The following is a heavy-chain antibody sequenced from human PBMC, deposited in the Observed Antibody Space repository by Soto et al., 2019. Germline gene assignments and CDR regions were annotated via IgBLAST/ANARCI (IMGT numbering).Heavy chain of an antibody. CDR2: INPNSGGT. V-gene: IGHV1-2*02. D-gene: IGHD5-12*01. CDR1: GYTFTGYY. Sequence: AAVKVSCNASGYTFTGYYMDWERHAPGQGLEWMGWINPNSGGTNYAQKFQGRVTMTRDTSISPAYMELSRLRSDDTAVYYCARDGRWLQVYYYYYGKDVGGQGNTVTLSS. CDR3: ARDGRWLQVYYYYYGKDV. J-gene: IGHJ6*01.